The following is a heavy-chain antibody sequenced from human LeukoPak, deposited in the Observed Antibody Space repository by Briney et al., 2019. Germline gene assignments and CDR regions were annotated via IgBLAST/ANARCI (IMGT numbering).Heavy chain of an antibody. V-gene: IGHV4-39*01. CDR1: GGSISSSGYY. Sequence: SETLSLTCTVSGGSISSSGYYWGWIRQPPGKGLEWIGSIYYSGSTYDNPSPKSRVTMSVDTSKNQFSLRLSSVTAADTAVYYCARLIYDSSGYYYFDHWGQGTLVTVSS. CDR3: ARLIYDSSGYYYFDH. CDR2: IYYSGST. D-gene: IGHD3-22*01. J-gene: IGHJ4*02.